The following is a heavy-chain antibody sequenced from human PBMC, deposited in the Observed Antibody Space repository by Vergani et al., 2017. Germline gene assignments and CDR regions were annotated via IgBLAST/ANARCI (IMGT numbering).Heavy chain of an antibody. V-gene: IGHV1-8*02. CDR2: MNPKSGNT. J-gene: IGHJ5*02. CDR1: GYNFTSFD. D-gene: IGHD3/OR15-3a*01. Sequence: QEQLVQSGAEVRKPGASVKVSCKASGYNFTSFDINWVRLATGQGLEWMGWMNPKSGNTAYAAKFQGRITMTRDISTDTAYMEMKSLRNEDTAIYFCARGVLDSKYRHNWFGPWGQGTVVTVSS. CDR3: ARGVLDSKYRHNWFGP.